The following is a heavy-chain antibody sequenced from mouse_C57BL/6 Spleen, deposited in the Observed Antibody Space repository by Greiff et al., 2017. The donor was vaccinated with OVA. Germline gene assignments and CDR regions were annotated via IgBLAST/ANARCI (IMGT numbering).Heavy chain of an antibody. CDR2: IYPSDSET. CDR3: AREGHYYGPYAMDY. CDR1: GYTFTSYW. Sequence: QLQQPGAELVRPGSSVKLSCKASGYTFTSYWMDWVKQRPGQGLEWIGNIYPSDSETHYNQKFKDKATLTVDKSSSTAYMQLSSLTSEDSAVYYCAREGHYYGPYAMDYWGQGTSVTVSS. V-gene: IGHV1-61*01. D-gene: IGHD1-1*01. J-gene: IGHJ4*01.